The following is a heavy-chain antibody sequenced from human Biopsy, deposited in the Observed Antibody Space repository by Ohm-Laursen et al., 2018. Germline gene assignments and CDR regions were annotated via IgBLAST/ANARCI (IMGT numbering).Heavy chain of an antibody. D-gene: IGHD2-21*01. CDR1: GESFNGYY. V-gene: IGHV4-34*01. CDR3: VRGVDCYDPYHYYALDV. CDR2: INHSGRT. J-gene: IGHJ6*02. Sequence: SETLSLTCAVYGESFNGYYWSWIRQTPGKGLERIGEINHSGRTNYNPSLKSRVTISVYTSKNQFSLKVRSVTAADTAVYYCVRGVDCYDPYHYYALDVWGQGTTVTVSS.